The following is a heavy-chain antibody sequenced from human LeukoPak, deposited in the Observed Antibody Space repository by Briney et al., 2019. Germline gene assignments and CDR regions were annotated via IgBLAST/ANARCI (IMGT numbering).Heavy chain of an antibody. CDR1: GFTFSSYW. CDR3: ARRRHYGGNFI. Sequence: GGSLRLSCAASGFTFSSYWIHWVRQAPGKGLVWVSRIDTDGSNTNYADSVKGRFTISRDNAQNTVYLQMNSLRSEDTAVYYCARRRHYGGNFIWGQGTMVTVSS. D-gene: IGHD4-23*01. CDR2: IDTDGSNT. J-gene: IGHJ3*02. V-gene: IGHV3-74*01.